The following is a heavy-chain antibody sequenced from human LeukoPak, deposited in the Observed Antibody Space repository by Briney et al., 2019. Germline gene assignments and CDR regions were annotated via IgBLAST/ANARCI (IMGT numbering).Heavy chain of an antibody. J-gene: IGHJ6*04. D-gene: IGHD2-2*01. CDR3: ARALYCSSTSCYEYYHYGMDV. V-gene: IGHV3-30*04. Sequence: GRSLRLSCAASGFTFSSYAMHWVRQAPGKGLEWVAVISYDGSNKYYADSVKGRFTISRDNSKNTLYLQMNSLRAEDTAVYYCARALYCSSTSCYEYYHYGMDVWGKGTTVTVSS. CDR1: GFTFSSYA. CDR2: ISYDGSNK.